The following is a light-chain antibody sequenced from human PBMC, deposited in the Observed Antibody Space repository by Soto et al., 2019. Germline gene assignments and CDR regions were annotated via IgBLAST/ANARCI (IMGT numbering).Light chain of an antibody. CDR1: QSVSSY. CDR2: DTS. CDR3: QQRTNWPRSFT. Sequence: EIVLTQSPATLSLSPGERATLSCRASQSVSSYLAWYQQKPGQAPRLLIYDTSKRATGIPARFSGSGSGTAFTLIISSLEHEDFAVYYCQQRTNWPRSFTFGPGTKVDIK. V-gene: IGKV3-11*01. J-gene: IGKJ3*01.